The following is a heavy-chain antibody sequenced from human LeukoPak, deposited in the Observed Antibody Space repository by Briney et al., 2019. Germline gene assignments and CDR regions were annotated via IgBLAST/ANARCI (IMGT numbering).Heavy chain of an antibody. D-gene: IGHD1-26*01. J-gene: IGHJ4*02. CDR3: AKFIGGSYIIDY. CDR1: GFTFSDYY. CDR2: ISGSGGST. V-gene: IGHV3-23*01. Sequence: GGSLRLSCAASGFTFSDYYMSWIRQTPGKGLEWVSAISGSGGSTYYADSVKGRFTISRDNSKNTLYLQMNSLRAEDTAVYYCAKFIGGSYIIDYWGQGTLVTVSS.